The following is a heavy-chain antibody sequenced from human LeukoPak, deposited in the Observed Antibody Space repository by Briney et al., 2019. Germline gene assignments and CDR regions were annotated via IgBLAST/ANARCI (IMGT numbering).Heavy chain of an antibody. CDR2: ISYDGSNK. D-gene: IGHD2-8*01. V-gene: IGHV3-30*18. Sequence: PGGSLRLSCAASGFTFSSYGMHWVRQAPGKGLEWVAIISYDGSNKYCADSVKGRFTISRDNSKNTLYLQMNSLRAEDTAVYYCAKDNEDYWGQGTLVTVSS. J-gene: IGHJ4*02. CDR1: GFTFSSYG. CDR3: AKDNEDY.